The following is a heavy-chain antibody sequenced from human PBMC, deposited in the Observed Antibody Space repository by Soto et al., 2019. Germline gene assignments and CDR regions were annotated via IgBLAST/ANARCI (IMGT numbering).Heavy chain of an antibody. CDR1: GGSFSGYY. J-gene: IGHJ3*02. V-gene: IGHV4-34*01. Sequence: SETLSLTCAVYGGSFSGYYWSWIRQPPGKGLEWIGEINHSGSTNYNPSLKSRVTISVDTSKNQFSLKLSSVTAADTAVYYCARELRGYSSPDAFDIWGQGTMGTVSS. CDR2: INHSGST. D-gene: IGHD5-18*01. CDR3: ARELRGYSSPDAFDI.